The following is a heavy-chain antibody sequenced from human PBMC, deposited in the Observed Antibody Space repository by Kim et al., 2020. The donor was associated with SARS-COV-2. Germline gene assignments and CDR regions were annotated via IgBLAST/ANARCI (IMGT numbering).Heavy chain of an antibody. CDR1: GYTFTSYY. Sequence: ASVKVSCKASGYTFTSYYMHWVRQAPGQGLEWMGIINPSGGSTSYAQKFQGRVTMTRDTSTSTVYMELSSLRSEDTAVYYCARDLRESIAAPPSLWFDPWGQGTLVTVSS. J-gene: IGHJ5*02. CDR2: INPSGGST. V-gene: IGHV1-46*01. D-gene: IGHD6-6*01. CDR3: ARDLRESIAAPPSLWFDP.